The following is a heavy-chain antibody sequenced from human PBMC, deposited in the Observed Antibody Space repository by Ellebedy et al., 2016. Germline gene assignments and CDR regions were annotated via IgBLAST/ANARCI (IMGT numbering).Heavy chain of an antibody. Sequence: GSLRLXCTVSGGSISNSNCYWGWIRQPPGKGLEWIGSFYSSGSTSYNPSLKTRVTISVDTSKNQFSLKMSSVTATDTAVYYCARRIGARPPDHWGQGTLVTVSS. V-gene: IGHV4-39*01. CDR2: FYSSGST. D-gene: IGHD3-16*01. CDR1: GGSISNSNCY. CDR3: ARRIGARPPDH. J-gene: IGHJ4*02.